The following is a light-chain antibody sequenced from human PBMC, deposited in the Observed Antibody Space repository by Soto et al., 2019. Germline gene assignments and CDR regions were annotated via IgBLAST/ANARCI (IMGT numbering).Light chain of an antibody. Sequence: DIQMTQSPSTLPSSVGDRVTISCRASQTVERWLSWYQQKTGKAPTLLISDVSTLERGVPSRFSGSGSATEFTLTISGLQSDDFANYYCQQYKDHVWTFGQGTKV. CDR3: QQYKDHVWT. CDR2: DVS. J-gene: IGKJ1*01. CDR1: QTVERW. V-gene: IGKV1-5*01.